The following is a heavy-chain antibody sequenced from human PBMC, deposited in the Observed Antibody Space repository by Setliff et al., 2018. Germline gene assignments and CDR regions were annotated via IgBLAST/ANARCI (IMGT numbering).Heavy chain of an antibody. CDR3: ARDYQGGWFAP. CDR1: GDSFSDYY. V-gene: IGHV4-34*01. D-gene: IGHD3-10*01. CDR2: INHSGST. Sequence: PSETLSLTCAVYGDSFSDYYWSWIRQPPGKGLEWIEEINHSGSTNYSPSLRSRVTMSVDTSKNQVFLKVTSVTAADTAVYYCARDYQGGWFAPWGQGTLVTVSS. J-gene: IGHJ5*02.